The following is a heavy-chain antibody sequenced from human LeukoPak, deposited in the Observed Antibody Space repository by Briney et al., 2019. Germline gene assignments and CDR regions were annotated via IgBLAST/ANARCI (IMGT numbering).Heavy chain of an antibody. CDR2: IYTSGCT. CDR1: GGSISSYY. V-gene: IGHV4-4*07. CDR3: ARDGRYYGSGSYYTYYYYGMDV. Sequence: SETLSLTCTVSGGSISSYYWSWIRQPAAKALEWIGRIYTSGCTNYNPSLKSRVTMSADTSKNQFSLKLSSVTAADTAVYYCARDGRYYGSGSYYTYYYYGMDVWGQGTTVTASS. J-gene: IGHJ6*02. D-gene: IGHD3-10*01.